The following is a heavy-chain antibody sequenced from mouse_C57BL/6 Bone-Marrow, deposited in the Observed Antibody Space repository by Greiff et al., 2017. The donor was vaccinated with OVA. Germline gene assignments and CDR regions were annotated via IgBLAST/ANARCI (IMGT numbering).Heavy chain of an antibody. CDR2: IRSKSSNYAT. CDR1: GFTFNTYA. D-gene: IGHD2-12*01. Sequence: EVQRVESGGGLVQPKGSLKLSCAASGFTFNTYAMHWVRQAPGKGLEWVARIRSKSSNYATYYADSVKDRFTISRDDSQSMLYLQMNNLKTEDTAMYYCVREADRRREAWFAYWGQGTLVTVSA. V-gene: IGHV10-3*01. CDR3: VREADRRREAWFAY. J-gene: IGHJ3*01.